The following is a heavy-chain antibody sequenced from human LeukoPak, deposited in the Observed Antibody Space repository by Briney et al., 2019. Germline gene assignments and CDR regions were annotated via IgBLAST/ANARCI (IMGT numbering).Heavy chain of an antibody. CDR2: ISVSGGNT. J-gene: IGHJ4*02. CDR3: AKARDGYNMFDY. Sequence: GGSLRLSCAASGFTFSSYAMNWVRQAPGKGLEWVSAISVSGGNTYYADSVKGRFTISRDNSKNTLYLQMNSLRAEDTAVYYCAKARDGYNMFDYWGQGTLVTVSS. D-gene: IGHD5-24*01. V-gene: IGHV3-23*01. CDR1: GFTFSSYA.